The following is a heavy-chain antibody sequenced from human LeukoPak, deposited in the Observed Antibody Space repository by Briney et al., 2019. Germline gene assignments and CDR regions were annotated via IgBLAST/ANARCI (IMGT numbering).Heavy chain of an antibody. Sequence: PSETLSLTCTVSGGSISSYYWSWIRQPAGKGLEWIGRIYTSGSTNYNPSLKSPVTMSVDTSKNQFSLKLSSVTAADTAVYYCARDRCSGGSCYYDYWGQGTLVTVSS. CDR1: GGSISSYY. J-gene: IGHJ4*02. CDR3: ARDRCSGGSCYYDY. CDR2: IYTSGST. D-gene: IGHD2-15*01. V-gene: IGHV4-4*07.